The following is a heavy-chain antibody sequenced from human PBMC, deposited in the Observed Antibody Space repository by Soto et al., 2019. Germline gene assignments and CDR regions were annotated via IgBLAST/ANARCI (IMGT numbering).Heavy chain of an antibody. Sequence: QVQLVQSGAEVKKPGASVKVSCKASGYTFTGYYMHWVRQAPGQGLEWMGWINPNSGGTNYAQKFQGWVTMTRDTSISTAYVELSRLRSDDTAVYYCARGPPIVVVTATPDAFDIWGQGTMVTVSS. CDR1: GYTFTGYY. D-gene: IGHD2-21*02. CDR3: ARGPPIVVVTATPDAFDI. V-gene: IGHV1-2*04. J-gene: IGHJ3*02. CDR2: INPNSGGT.